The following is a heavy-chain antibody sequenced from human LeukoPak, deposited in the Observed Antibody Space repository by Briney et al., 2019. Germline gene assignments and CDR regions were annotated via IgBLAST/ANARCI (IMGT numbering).Heavy chain of an antibody. D-gene: IGHD6-6*01. J-gene: IGHJ4*02. Sequence: SETLSLTCAVYGGSFSGYYWSWIRQPPGKGLEWIGEINHSGSTNYNPSLKSRVTISVDTSKNQFSLKLSSVTAADTAVYYCARVRWTRRHFDYWGQGTLVTVSS. CDR2: INHSGST. CDR1: GGSFSGYY. CDR3: ARVRWTRRHFDY. V-gene: IGHV4-34*01.